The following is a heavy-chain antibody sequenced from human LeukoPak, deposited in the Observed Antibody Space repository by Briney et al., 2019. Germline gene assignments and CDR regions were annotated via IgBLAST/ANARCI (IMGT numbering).Heavy chain of an antibody. J-gene: IGHJ2*01. CDR1: GYIFTGYY. Sequence: ASVKVSCKASGYIFTGYYIHWVRQAPGQGLEWMGWINPNSGATNFVQKFQDCVTISVDTSKNQFSLKLSSVTAADTAVYYCAREWSGWKREDYWYFDLWGRGTLVTVSS. V-gene: IGHV1-2*04. CDR2: INPNSGAT. D-gene: IGHD6-19*01. CDR3: AREWSGWKREDYWYFDL.